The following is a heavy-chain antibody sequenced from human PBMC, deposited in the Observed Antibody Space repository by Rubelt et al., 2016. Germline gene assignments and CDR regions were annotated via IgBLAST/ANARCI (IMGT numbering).Heavy chain of an antibody. D-gene: IGHD3-3*01. Sequence: QVQLVQSGAEVKKPGSSVKVSCKASGGTFTSYDINWVRQATGQGLEWMGWMNPNSGNTGYAQKFQGRVTMTRNTSISTAYMELSSLRSEDTAVDYCARLSITIFGVVVYYYGMDVWGQGTTVTVSS. CDR2: MNPNSGNT. V-gene: IGHV1-8*01. CDR1: GGTFTSYD. CDR3: ARLSITIFGVVVYYYGMDV. J-gene: IGHJ6*02.